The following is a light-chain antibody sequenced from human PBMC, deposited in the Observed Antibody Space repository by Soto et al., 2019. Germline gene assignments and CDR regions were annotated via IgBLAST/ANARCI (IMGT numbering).Light chain of an antibody. CDR1: SFNIGSNT. CDR2: SNN. Sequence: QSVLTQPPSASGTPGQRVTISCSGSSFNIGSNTVNWYQQLPGTAPKLLIYSNNQRPSGVPARFSGSKSGTSASLAISGLQSEDEADYYCAAWDDSLNGLWVFGGGTQLTVL. J-gene: IGLJ3*02. V-gene: IGLV1-44*01. CDR3: AAWDDSLNGLWV.